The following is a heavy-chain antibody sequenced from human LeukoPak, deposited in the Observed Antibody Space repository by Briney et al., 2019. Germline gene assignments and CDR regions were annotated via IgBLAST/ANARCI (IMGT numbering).Heavy chain of an antibody. CDR1: GGSMDSFY. Sequence: SETLSLTCTVSGGSMDSFYWSWIRHSPGGGLEWIGYIYYSGTTNYNPSLRSRLIISADTSKNQFSLKLISVTAADTAVYYCARLARLTLIRGVTGYHSLDVWGKGNKVTVSS. CDR3: ARLARLTLIRGVTGYHSLDV. J-gene: IGHJ6*04. D-gene: IGHD3-10*01. CDR2: IYYSGTT. V-gene: IGHV4-59*01.